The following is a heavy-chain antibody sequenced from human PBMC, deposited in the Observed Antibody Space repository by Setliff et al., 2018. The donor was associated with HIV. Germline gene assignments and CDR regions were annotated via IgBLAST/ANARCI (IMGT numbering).Heavy chain of an antibody. Sequence: SETLSLTCTVSGGSISSSSYYWGWIRQPPGKGLEWIGSIYYSGSTYYNPSLKSRVTISVDTSKNLFSPKLTTVTAADAAVYYCTRDTGYILSGYRPHWYFDLWGRGTLVTVSS. J-gene: IGHJ2*01. V-gene: IGHV4-39*02. D-gene: IGHD3-9*01. CDR3: TRDTGYILSGYRPHWYFDL. CDR2: IYYSGST. CDR1: GGSISSSSYY.